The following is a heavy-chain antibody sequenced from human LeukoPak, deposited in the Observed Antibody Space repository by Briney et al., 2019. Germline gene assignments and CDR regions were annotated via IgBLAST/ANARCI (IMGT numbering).Heavy chain of an antibody. CDR1: GGSISSGGYY. CDR2: IYHSGST. Sequence: PSETLSLTCTVSGGSISSGGYYWSWIRQPPGKGLEWIGYIYHSGSTYYNPSLKSRVTISVDRSKNQFSLKLSSVTAADTAVYYCARARSQYCSGGSCSPAGYYYYGMDVWGQGTTVTVSS. D-gene: IGHD2-15*01. J-gene: IGHJ6*02. V-gene: IGHV4-30-2*01. CDR3: ARARSQYCSGGSCSPAGYYYYGMDV.